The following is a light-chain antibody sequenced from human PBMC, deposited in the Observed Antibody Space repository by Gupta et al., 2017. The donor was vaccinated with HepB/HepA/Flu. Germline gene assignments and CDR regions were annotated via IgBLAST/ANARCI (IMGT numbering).Light chain of an antibody. CDR2: ASS. J-gene: IGKJ4*01. Sequence: DIQMTQSPSSLSASVGDRVTITCQASQDISNSLNWYQQKPGKAPKFLIYASSKWVTGVPSRFSGSGSGTDFTLTISSRQPEDFGTYYWQQYYLMMTFGGGTKVEI. CDR3: QQYYLMMT. V-gene: IGKV1-33*01. CDR1: QDISNS.